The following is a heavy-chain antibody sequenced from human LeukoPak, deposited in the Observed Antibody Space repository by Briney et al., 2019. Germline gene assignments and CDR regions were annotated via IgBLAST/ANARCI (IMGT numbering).Heavy chain of an antibody. CDR3: ATDRPHQRNEPTNFDY. Sequence: GRSLRLSCAASGFIFSNFSMSWVRQAAGKWLEWVSAIIGSVGNTNYADSVKGRFTISRDNSKNTLYLQMNSLRAEDTAVYYCATDRPHQRNEPTNFDYWGQGTLVTVSS. V-gene: IGHV3-23*01. J-gene: IGHJ4*02. CDR1: GFIFSNFS. CDR2: IIGSVGNT. D-gene: IGHD1-1*01.